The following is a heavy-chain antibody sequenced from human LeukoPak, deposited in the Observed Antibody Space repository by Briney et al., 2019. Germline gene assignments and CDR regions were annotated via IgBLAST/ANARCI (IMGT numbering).Heavy chain of an antibody. Sequence: GGSLRLSCAASGLTVSSNYMNWVRQAPGKGLEWVALISYDGVNKYYADSVKGRFTISRDNSKNTLYLRMNSLRVEDTALYYCAKLRELVTYYYYYGLDVWGQGTTVTVSS. D-gene: IGHD1-1*01. J-gene: IGHJ6*02. CDR1: GLTVSSNY. CDR3: AKLRELVTYYYYYGLDV. CDR2: ISYDGVNK. V-gene: IGHV3-30*18.